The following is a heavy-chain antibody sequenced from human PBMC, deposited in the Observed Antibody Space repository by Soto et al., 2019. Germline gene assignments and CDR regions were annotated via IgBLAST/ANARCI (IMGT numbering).Heavy chain of an antibody. D-gene: IGHD4-4*01. J-gene: IGHJ4*02. Sequence: GGSLRLSCAASGFPFRSYVMSWVRQAPGKGLEWVSGISGGGSNTFYADSVKGRITISRDNPKNTILLQMTSLGAEDTAVYYGSKDSNKYSSSFRGRYFDYWGQGIVVTVSS. CDR1: GFPFRSYV. CDR3: SKDSNKYSSSFRGRYFDY. V-gene: IGHV3-23*01. CDR2: ISGGGSNT.